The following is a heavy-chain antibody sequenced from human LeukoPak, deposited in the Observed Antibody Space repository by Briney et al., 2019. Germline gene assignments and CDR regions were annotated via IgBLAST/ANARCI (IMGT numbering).Heavy chain of an antibody. CDR2: IYYSGST. D-gene: IGHD6-13*01. J-gene: IGHJ4*02. CDR3: ARCRAAAGNYYFDY. Sequence: SETLSLTCTVSGGSISSYYWSWIRQPPGKGLEWIGYIYYSGSTYYNPSLKSRVTISVDTSKNQFSLKLSSVTAADTAVYYCARCRAAAGNYYFDYWGQGTLVTVSS. CDR1: GGSISSYY. V-gene: IGHV4-59*12.